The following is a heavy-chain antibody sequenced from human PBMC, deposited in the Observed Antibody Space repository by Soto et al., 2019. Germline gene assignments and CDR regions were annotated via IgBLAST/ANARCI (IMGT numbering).Heavy chain of an antibody. CDR2: MNPNSGNT. CDR3: ARCSSLSLYYGMDV. Sequence: QVQLVPSGAEVKKPGASVKVSCKASGYTFTSYDINWVRQATGQGLEWMGWMNPNSGNTGYAQKFQGRVTITRNTTISTAYMELSSLRSEDTAVYYCARCSSLSLYYGMDVWGKGTTVNLSS. J-gene: IGHJ6*04. CDR1: GYTFTSYD. V-gene: IGHV1-8*01. D-gene: IGHD6-6*01.